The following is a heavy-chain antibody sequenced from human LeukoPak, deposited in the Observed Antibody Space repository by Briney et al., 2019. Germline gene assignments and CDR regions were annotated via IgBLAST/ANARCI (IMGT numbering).Heavy chain of an antibody. CDR2: IKHSGST. V-gene: IGHV4-34*01. Sequence: SETLSLTCAVYGGSFSGYYWSWIRQPPGKGLEWIGEIKHSGSTNYNPAPKTRVTISVAPSNNQFSLKLSSVPAADTAVYYCARYSSSSGGMAVWGQGTTVTVSS. J-gene: IGHJ6*02. CDR1: GGSFSGYY. CDR3: ARYSSSSGGMAV. D-gene: IGHD6-6*01.